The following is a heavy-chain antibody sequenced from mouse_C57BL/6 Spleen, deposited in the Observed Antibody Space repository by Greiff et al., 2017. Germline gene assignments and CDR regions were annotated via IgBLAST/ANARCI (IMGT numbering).Heavy chain of an antibody. V-gene: IGHV1-64*01. CDR1: GYTFTSYW. Sequence: QVQLQQPGAELVKPGASVKLSCKASGYTFTSYWMHWVKQRPGQGLEWIGMIHPNSGSTNYNEKFKNKDTLTVDKTSSTAYMQLSSLTSENSAVYYCARGDYYGSSPHYAMDYWGQGTSVTVSS. D-gene: IGHD1-1*01. CDR2: IHPNSGST. CDR3: ARGDYYGSSPHYAMDY. J-gene: IGHJ4*01.